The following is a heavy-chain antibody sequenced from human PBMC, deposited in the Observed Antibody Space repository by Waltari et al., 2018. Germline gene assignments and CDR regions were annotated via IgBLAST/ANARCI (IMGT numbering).Heavy chain of an antibody. V-gene: IGHV4-4*07. D-gene: IGHD2-2*02. CDR3: ARLDCGPTSCYTLDP. J-gene: IGHJ5*02. Sequence: QVHLQESGPGLLKPSETLSLTCSVSGGSLISYYWTWVRQPAGKGREWIDRIYTSGSTNYNPSRKSRVTMSVDTSKNQFSLRLTSVTAADTAVYYCARLDCGPTSCYTLDPWGQGTLVIVSS. CDR2: IYTSGST. CDR1: GGSLISYY.